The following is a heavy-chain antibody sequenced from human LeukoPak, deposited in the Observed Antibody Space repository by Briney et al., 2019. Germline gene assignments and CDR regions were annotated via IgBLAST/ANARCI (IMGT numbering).Heavy chain of an antibody. J-gene: IGHJ4*02. Sequence: SETLSLTCTVSGGSISSGGYYWSWIRQHPGKGLEWIGYIHHSGSTYYNPSLKSRVTISVDTSKNQFSLKLSSVTAADTAVYYCARVTVLRFLEWLRRDDSTAGPFDYWGQGTLVTVSS. CDR1: GGSISSGGYY. CDR3: ARVTVLRFLEWLRRDDSTAGPFDY. V-gene: IGHV4-31*03. D-gene: IGHD3-3*01. CDR2: IHHSGST.